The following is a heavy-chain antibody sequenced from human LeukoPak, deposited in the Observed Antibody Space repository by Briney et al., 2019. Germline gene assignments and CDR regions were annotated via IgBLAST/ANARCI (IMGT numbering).Heavy chain of an antibody. CDR1: GYTFTIYG. Sequence: ASVNVSCKASGYTFTIYGIRWVRQAPGQGLEGMGWISAYNGNTNYAQKLQGRVTMTTDTSTSTAYMELGSLRSEDTAVYYCARGFIAAAGEDAFDIWGQGTMVTVSS. V-gene: IGHV1-18*01. D-gene: IGHD6-13*01. J-gene: IGHJ3*02. CDR3: ARGFIAAAGEDAFDI. CDR2: ISAYNGNT.